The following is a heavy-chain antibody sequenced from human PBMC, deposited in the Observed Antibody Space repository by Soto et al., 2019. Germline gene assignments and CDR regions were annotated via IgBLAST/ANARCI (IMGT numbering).Heavy chain of an antibody. V-gene: IGHV3-15*07. D-gene: IGHD3-3*01. CDR2: IKSKTDGGTT. J-gene: IGHJ4*02. Sequence: EVQLVESGGGLVKPGGSLRLSCAASGFTFSNAWMNWVRQAPGKGLEWVGRIKSKTDGGTTDYAAPVKGRFTISRDDSKNTLYLQMNSLKTEDTAVYYCTTDTAVTYYDVWSGYYSFDYWGQGTLVTVSS. CDR3: TTDTAVTYYDVWSGYYSFDY. CDR1: GFTFSNAW.